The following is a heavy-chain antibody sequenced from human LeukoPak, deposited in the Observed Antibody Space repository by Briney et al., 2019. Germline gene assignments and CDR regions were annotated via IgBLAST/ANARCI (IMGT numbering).Heavy chain of an antibody. V-gene: IGHV4-39*01. Sequence: SETLSLTCAVSGVSISGSYYYWGWIRQPPGKGLEWIGNIYYSGCTYYNASLQSRVTISIDTSKNQFSLRLNSATAADTAMYFCVKSGGYGLIDYWGQGTLVTASS. CDR1: GVSISGSYYY. D-gene: IGHD1-26*01. J-gene: IGHJ4*02. CDR3: VKSGGYGLIDY. CDR2: IYYSGCT.